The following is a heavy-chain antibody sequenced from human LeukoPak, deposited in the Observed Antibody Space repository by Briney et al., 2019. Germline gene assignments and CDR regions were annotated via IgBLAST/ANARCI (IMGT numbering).Heavy chain of an antibody. V-gene: IGHV1-69*01. J-gene: IGHJ5*02. D-gene: IGHD1-26*01. CDR3: ARVPHRGYSGSFKLGRGDWFDP. CDR1: GFTFSSYA. CDR2: LILFFGPP. Sequence: GGSLRLSCAASGFTFSSYAMSWVRRAPGQGLEGMGGLILFFGPPNYAQKFQGRVTITADESTSTAYMELSSLRSEDTAVYYCARVPHRGYSGSFKLGRGDWFDPWGQGTLVTVSS.